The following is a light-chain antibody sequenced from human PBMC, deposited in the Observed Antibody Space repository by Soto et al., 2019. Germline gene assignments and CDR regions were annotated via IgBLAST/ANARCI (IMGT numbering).Light chain of an antibody. J-gene: IGKJ2*01. CDR2: GAS. V-gene: IGKV3-20*01. CDR1: QSLRSSY. CDR3: QQHGTSPYT. Sequence: EVVLTQSPNTLSLSPGERATLSCWASQSLRSSYLAWYQRKPGQAPRLLMFGASRRATGIPDWFNGSGSGTDFILTISRLEPEDVAVYYCQQHGTSPYTFGQGTVLEIK.